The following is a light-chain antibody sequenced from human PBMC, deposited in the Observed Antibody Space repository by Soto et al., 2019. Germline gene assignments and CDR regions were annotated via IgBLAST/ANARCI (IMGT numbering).Light chain of an antibody. CDR1: QSVSSNY. CDR3: QQYDASPRT. Sequence: EIVLTQSPGTLSLSPGERATLSCRASQSVSSNYLAWYQQKRGQAPRLLIYGASSRATGIPTRFSDSGSGTDCTLTNSRLETEELAMYYCQQYDASPRTFGEATKVEI. V-gene: IGKV3-20*01. CDR2: GAS. J-gene: IGKJ4*02.